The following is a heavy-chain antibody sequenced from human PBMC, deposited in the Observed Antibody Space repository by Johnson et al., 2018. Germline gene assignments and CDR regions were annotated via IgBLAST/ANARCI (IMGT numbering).Heavy chain of an antibody. CDR2: IHYSGST. CDR1: GGSISSNY. V-gene: IGHV4-59*01. D-gene: IGHD1-26*01. CDR3: AKIKECGASFYI. Sequence: QVQLQQSGPGLVKPSETLSLTCTVSGGSISSNYCSWIRQSPGMGLQWIGYIHYSGSTSYNPSLKSRVTMSVDASKNEFYLEVTSLTAADPAVYYCAKIKECGASFYIWGQGTVVTVSS. J-gene: IGHJ3*02.